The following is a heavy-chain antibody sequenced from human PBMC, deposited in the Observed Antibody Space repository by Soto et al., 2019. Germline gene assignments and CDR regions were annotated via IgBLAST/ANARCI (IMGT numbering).Heavy chain of an antibody. CDR3: AKDMARLALTFNWADP. V-gene: IGHV3-23*01. Sequence: VQLLESGGGLVQPGGTLRRSCAATGFTFTSYAMSWVRQAPGRGLEWVSSISGGGGTAYYADSVKGRFTVSRDNSKDTLYLEMNNLRAEDTAVYYCAKDMARLALTFNWADPWGQGTLVTVSS. J-gene: IGHJ5*02. CDR2: ISGGGGTA. CDR1: GFTFTSYA. D-gene: IGHD3-9*01.